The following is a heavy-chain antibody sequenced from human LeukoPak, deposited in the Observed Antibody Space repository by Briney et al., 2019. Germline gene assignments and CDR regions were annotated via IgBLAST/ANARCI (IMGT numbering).Heavy chain of an antibody. CDR1: GYTLTELS. J-gene: IGHJ4*02. CDR2: FDPEDGET. D-gene: IGHD6-13*01. CDR3: ATDRAAAGAFDY. V-gene: IGHV1-24*01. Sequence: ASVTVSCKVSGYTLTELSMHLVRQAPGKGLEWMGGFDPEDGETIYAQKFQGRVTMTEDTSTDTAYMELSSLRSEDTAVYYCATDRAAAGAFDYWGQGTLVTVSS.